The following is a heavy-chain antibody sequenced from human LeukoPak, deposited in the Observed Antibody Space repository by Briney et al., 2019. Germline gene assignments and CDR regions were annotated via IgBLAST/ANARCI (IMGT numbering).Heavy chain of an antibody. V-gene: IGHV3-33*01. Sequence: GGSLRLSCAASGFTFSNYGIHWVRQAPGKGLEWVALIWYNGSNKFYADSVKGRFTISRDNSKNTLYLQMNSLRAEDTAVYYCARWRAGIAVAVDYWGQGTLVTVSS. J-gene: IGHJ4*02. CDR1: GFTFSNYG. D-gene: IGHD6-19*01. CDR3: ARWRAGIAVAVDY. CDR2: IWYNGSNK.